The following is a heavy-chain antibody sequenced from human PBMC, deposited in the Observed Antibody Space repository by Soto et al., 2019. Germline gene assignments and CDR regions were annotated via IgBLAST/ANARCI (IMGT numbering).Heavy chain of an antibody. Sequence: QVQLQESGPGLVKPSGTLSLTCAVSGGSISSSNWWSWVRQPPWKGLEWIGEIYHSGSTNYNPSLKSRVTLSVDKSKNQFSLKLRSVTAAETAVYYCARGVGRWIQLWASFDYWGQGTLVTVSS. D-gene: IGHD5-18*01. V-gene: IGHV4-4*02. CDR3: ARGVGRWIQLWASFDY. CDR1: GGSISSSNW. J-gene: IGHJ4*02. CDR2: IYHSGST.